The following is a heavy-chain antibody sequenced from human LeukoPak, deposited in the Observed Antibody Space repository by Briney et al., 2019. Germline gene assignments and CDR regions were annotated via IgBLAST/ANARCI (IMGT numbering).Heavy chain of an antibody. V-gene: IGHV4-4*07. J-gene: IGHJ4*02. D-gene: IGHD5-18*01. Sequence: PSETLSLTCTVSGGSISTYYWSWIRQSAGKGLEWMGHIHTSGSTNYNPSLKSRVTMSVDTSKNQFSLKLSSVTAADTAVYYCARSWIRDWYYFDYWGQGTLVTVSS. CDR2: IHTSGST. CDR1: GGSISTYY. CDR3: ARSWIRDWYYFDY.